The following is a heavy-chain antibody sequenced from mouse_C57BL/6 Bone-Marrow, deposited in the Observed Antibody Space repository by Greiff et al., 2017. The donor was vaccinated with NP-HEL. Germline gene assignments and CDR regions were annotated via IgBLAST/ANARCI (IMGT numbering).Heavy chain of an antibody. CDR1: GFTFSSYG. CDR2: ISSGGSYT. J-gene: IGHJ3*01. Sequence: DVMLVESGGDLVKPGGSLKLSCAASGFTFSSYGMSWVRQTPDKRLEWVATISSGGSYTYYPDSVKGRFTISRDNAKNTLYLQMSSLKSEDTAMYYCASRLRRRTWFAYWGQGTVVTVSA. D-gene: IGHD2-12*01. CDR3: ASRLRRRTWFAY. V-gene: IGHV5-6*02.